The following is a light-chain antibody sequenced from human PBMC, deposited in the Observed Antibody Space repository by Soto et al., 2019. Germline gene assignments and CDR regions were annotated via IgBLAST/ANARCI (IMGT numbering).Light chain of an antibody. Sequence: QSALTQSSSASASLGSSVKLTCILSSGHSTYIIAWHQQQPGKAPRFLMTLDRSGSYNRGSGVPDRFSGSSSGADRYLTISNLQFEDEGDYYCETWYSNTHKVFGGGTQLTVL. V-gene: IGLV4-60*02. J-gene: IGLJ3*02. CDR2: LDRSGSY. CDR1: SGHSTYI. CDR3: ETWYSNTHKV.